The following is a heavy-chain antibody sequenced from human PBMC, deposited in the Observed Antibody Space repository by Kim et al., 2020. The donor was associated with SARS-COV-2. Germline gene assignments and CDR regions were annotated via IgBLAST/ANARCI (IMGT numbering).Heavy chain of an antibody. J-gene: IGHJ5*02. CDR1: GFTFSGTA. Sequence: GGSLRLSCAASGFTFSGTAIHWVRQAPGKGLEWVGRIKSKGNTYSTAYGASVIGRFTISSDDSENTAYLQMNSLKAEDTAVYYCTSGYCSGGTCYQQFDPWGQGTLVTVSS. D-gene: IGHD2-15*01. CDR3: TSGYCSGGTCYQQFDP. V-gene: IGHV3-73*01. CDR2: IKSKGNTYST.